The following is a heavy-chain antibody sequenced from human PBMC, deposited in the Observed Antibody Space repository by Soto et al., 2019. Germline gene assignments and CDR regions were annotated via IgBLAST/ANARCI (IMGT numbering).Heavy chain of an antibody. CDR2: ISAYNGNT. CDR3: AMGSSWYYWFDP. D-gene: IGHD6-13*01. CDR1: GYTFTSYG. V-gene: IGHV1-18*01. Sequence: ASVKVSCKASGYTFTSYGISWVRQAPGQGLEWMGWISAYNGNTNYAQKLQGRVTMTTDTSTSTAYTELRSLRSDDTAVYYCAMGSSWYYWFDPWGQGTLVTVSS. J-gene: IGHJ5*02.